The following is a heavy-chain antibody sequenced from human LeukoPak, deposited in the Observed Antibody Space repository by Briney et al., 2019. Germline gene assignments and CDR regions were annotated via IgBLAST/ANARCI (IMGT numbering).Heavy chain of an antibody. D-gene: IGHD2-2*01. CDR2: ISGSGDST. V-gene: IGHV3-23*01. CDR3: AKDQGYCTSTSCPDY. J-gene: IGHJ4*02. CDR1: GFTLSSYA. Sequence: PGGSLRLSCAASGFTLSSYAMSWVRQAPGKGLEGVSSISGSGDSTYYAACVRGRFTLSRDNSKNTLYLQMNSLRAEDTAVYYCAKDQGYCTSTSCPDYWGQGTLVTVSS.